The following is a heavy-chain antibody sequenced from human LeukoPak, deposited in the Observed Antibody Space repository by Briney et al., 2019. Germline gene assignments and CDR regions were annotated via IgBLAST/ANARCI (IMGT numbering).Heavy chain of an antibody. Sequence: ASVKVSCKASGYTFTSYYMHWVRQAPGQGLEWMGIINPSGGSTSYAQKFQGRVTMTRDTSTGTVYMELSSLRSEDTAVYYCARGVTIFGVVIMTLSYYYYMDVWGKGATVTVSS. D-gene: IGHD3-3*01. J-gene: IGHJ6*03. CDR3: ARGVTIFGVVIMTLSYYYYMDV. CDR1: GYTFTSYY. V-gene: IGHV1-46*01. CDR2: INPSGGST.